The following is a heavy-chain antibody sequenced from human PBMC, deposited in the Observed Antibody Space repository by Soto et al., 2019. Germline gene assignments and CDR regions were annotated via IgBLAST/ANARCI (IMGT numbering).Heavy chain of an antibody. CDR2: IYWDDDK. V-gene: IGHV2-5*02. J-gene: IGHJ6*02. CDR3: ARTQTYYDILTGYLEGYGMDV. CDR1: GFSLSTSGVG. D-gene: IGHD3-9*01. Sequence: SGPTLVNPTQTLTLTCTFSGFSLSTSGVGVGWIRQPPGKALEWLALIYWDDDKRYSPSLKSRLTITKDTSKNQVVLTMTNMDPVDTATYYCARTQTYYDILTGYLEGYGMDVWGQGTTVTVSS.